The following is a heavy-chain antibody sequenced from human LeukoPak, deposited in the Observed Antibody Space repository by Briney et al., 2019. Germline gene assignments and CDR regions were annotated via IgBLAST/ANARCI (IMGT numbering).Heavy chain of an antibody. Sequence: GGSLRLSCAASGFTVSSNYMSWVRQAPGKGLEWVSVIYSGGRTYYADSVKGRFTISRDNAKNSLYLQMNSLRAEDMALYYCAKASTRYNWNYGIDYWGQGTLVTVSS. J-gene: IGHJ4*02. CDR3: AKASTRYNWNYGIDY. CDR1: GFTVSSNY. V-gene: IGHV3-53*05. CDR2: IYSGGRT. D-gene: IGHD1-7*01.